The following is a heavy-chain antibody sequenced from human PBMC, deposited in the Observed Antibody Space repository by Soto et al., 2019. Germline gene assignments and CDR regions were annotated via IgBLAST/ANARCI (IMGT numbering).Heavy chain of an antibody. Sequence: ASVKLSCRASGYTFTSYAMSWVRQAQGQELERIGWNSAYNGNTNYAKKLQGRVTMTRDTSTSTAYMGLSSLRSEDTAVYYCARARSRITFFVVVPPHPNYYYYCMGVWGKGTTLTVSS. CDR1: GYTFTSYA. V-gene: IGHV1-18*01. J-gene: IGHJ6*03. CDR2: NSAYNGNT. CDR3: ARARSRITFFVVVPPHPNYYYYCMGV. D-gene: IGHD3-3*01.